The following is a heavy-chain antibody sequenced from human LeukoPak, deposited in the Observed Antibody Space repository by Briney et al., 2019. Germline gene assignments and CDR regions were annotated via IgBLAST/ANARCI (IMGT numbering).Heavy chain of an antibody. CDR2: MNPNSGNT. D-gene: IGHD3-22*01. Sequence: GASVKVSCKASGYTFTSYDINWVRQATGQGLEWMGWMNPNSGNTGYAQKFQGRVTITRNTSISTAYMELSSLRSEDTAVYYCARGRRMVFKSYMDVWGKGTTVTVSS. J-gene: IGHJ6*03. CDR3: ARGRRMVFKSYMDV. CDR1: GYTFTSYD. V-gene: IGHV1-8*03.